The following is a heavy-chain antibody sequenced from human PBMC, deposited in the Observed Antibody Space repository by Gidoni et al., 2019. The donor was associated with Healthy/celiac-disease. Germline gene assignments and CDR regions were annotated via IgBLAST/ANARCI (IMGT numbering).Heavy chain of an antibody. J-gene: IGHJ6*02. Sequence: EVQLLESGGGLVQPGRSLRLSCAASGFTFDDYAMHWVRQAPGKGLEWVSGISWNSGSIGYADSVKGRFTIARDNAKKSLYLQMNSLRDEDTALYYCAKGMDTAMVYGMDVWGQGTTVTVSS. CDR1: GFTFDDYA. CDR3: AKGMDTAMVYGMDV. CDR2: ISWNSGSI. V-gene: IGHV3-9*01. D-gene: IGHD5-18*01.